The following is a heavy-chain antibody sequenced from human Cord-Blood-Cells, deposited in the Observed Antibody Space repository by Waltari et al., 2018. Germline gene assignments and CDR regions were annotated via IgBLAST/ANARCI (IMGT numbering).Heavy chain of an antibody. Sequence: EVQLVESGGGLVQPGGSLRLSCAASGFTFSSYWMSWVRQAPGKGLEGVANIKQDGSEKYYVDAVKGRFTIARDNAKNSLYLQMNSLRAEDTAVYYCAREEEGRTFDYWGQGTLVTVSS. CDR2: IKQDGSEK. CDR1: GFTFSSYW. J-gene: IGHJ4*02. V-gene: IGHV3-7*01. CDR3: AREEEGRTFDY.